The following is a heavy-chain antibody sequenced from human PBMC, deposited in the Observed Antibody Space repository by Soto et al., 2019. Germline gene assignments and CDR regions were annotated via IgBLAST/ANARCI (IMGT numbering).Heavy chain of an antibody. CDR3: ARGGEQLVPGYFDY. CDR2: INHSGST. J-gene: IGHJ4*02. CDR1: GGSFSVYY. V-gene: IGHV4-34*01. D-gene: IGHD6-6*01. Sequence: ETPSLTCAVYGGSFSVYYWRWIRQPPGKGLEWIVEINHSGSTNYNPSLKSRVTISVDTSKNQFSLKLSSVTAADTAVYYCARGGEQLVPGYFDYWGQGTLVTVSS.